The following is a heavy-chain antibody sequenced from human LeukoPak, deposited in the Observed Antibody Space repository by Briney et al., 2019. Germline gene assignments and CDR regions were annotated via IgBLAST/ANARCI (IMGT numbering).Heavy chain of an antibody. CDR3: ARVGSGSSYFYYYMDV. J-gene: IGHJ6*03. CDR2: IYSSGST. D-gene: IGHD3-10*01. V-gene: IGHV4-4*07. CDR1: GGSISSNY. Sequence: SETLSLTCTVSGGSISSNYWSWIRQPAGKGLEWIGRIYSSGSTNYNPSLKGRVTMSVDTSKNQFFLKLSSVTAADTAVYYCARVGSGSSYFYYYMDVWGKGTTVTISS.